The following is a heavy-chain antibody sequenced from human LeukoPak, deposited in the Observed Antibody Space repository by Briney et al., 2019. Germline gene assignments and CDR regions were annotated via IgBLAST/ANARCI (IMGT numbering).Heavy chain of an antibody. CDR3: ARDGKQLVPGYYYGMDV. CDR2: ISAYNGNT. Sequence: ASVTVSCTASGYTFTSYGISWVRQAPGQGLEWMGWISAYNGNTNYAQKLQGRVTMTTDTSTSTAYMELRSLRSDDTAVYYCARDGKQLVPGYYYGMDVWGQGTTVTVSS. CDR1: GYTFTSYG. J-gene: IGHJ6*02. D-gene: IGHD6-6*01. V-gene: IGHV1-18*01.